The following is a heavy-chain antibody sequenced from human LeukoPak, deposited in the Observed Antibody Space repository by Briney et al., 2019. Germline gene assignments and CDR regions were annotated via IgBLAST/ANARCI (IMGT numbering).Heavy chain of an antibody. D-gene: IGHD1-26*01. CDR2: INSDGSST. V-gene: IGHV3-74*01. CDR1: GFTFSSYW. CDR3: ARGGHRRGYYFDY. Sequence: GGSLRLSCAASGFTFSSYWMSWVRQAPGKGLVWVSRINSDGSSTSYADSVKGRFTISRDSAKNTLYLQMNSLRAEDTAVYYCARGGHRRGYYFDYWGQGTLVTVSS. J-gene: IGHJ4*02.